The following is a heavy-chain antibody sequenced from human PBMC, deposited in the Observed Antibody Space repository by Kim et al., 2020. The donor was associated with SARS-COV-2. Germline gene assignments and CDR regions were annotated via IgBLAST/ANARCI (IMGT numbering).Heavy chain of an antibody. J-gene: IGHJ2*01. CDR3: ARREQLGSDWYFDL. CDR1: GFTFSDYY. CDR2: ISSSSTYT. Sequence: GVSLRLSCAASGFTFSDYYMTWIRQAPGKGLEWLSYISSSSTYTDYADSVKGRLTISRDNAKKSLYLQMNSLRPEDTAVYYCARREQLGSDWYFDLWGRGTLVTVSS. V-gene: IGHV3-11*03. D-gene: IGHD6-6*01.